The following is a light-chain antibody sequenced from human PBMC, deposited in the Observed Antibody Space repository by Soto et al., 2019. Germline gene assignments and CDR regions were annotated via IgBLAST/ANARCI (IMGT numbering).Light chain of an antibody. CDR2: AAS. V-gene: IGKV1-12*01. CDR1: QDISTW. CDR3: QQANSFPPT. Sequence: DIQMTQSPSSVSASVGDRVTITCRASQDISTWLAWYQQKPGEAPKLLISAASSLQTGVPSRFSGSGSATDFTLTISSLQPEDFATYFCQQANSFPPTFGQGPKVEV. J-gene: IGKJ1*01.